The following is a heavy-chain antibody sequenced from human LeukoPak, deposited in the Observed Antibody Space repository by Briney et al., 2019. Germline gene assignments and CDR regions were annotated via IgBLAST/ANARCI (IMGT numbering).Heavy chain of an antibody. V-gene: IGHV1-24*01. D-gene: IGHD3-22*01. CDR1: GYTLTELS. CDR3: AGQFDSSGSYFY. CDR2: FDPEDGET. Sequence: ASVKVSCKVSGYTLTELSMHWVRQAPGKGLEWMGGFDPEDGETIYAQKFQGRVTMTEDTSTDTAYMELSSLRSEDTAVYYCAGQFDSSGSYFYWGQGTLVTVSS. J-gene: IGHJ4*02.